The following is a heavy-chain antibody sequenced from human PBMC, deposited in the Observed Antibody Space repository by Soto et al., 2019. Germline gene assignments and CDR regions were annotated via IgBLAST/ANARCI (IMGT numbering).Heavy chain of an antibody. CDR3: AKELSGRYGGGSADY. J-gene: IGHJ4*02. CDR2: VSGSGGST. CDR1: GFTFSSYA. V-gene: IGHV3-23*01. D-gene: IGHD1-26*01. Sequence: EVQLLESGGGLVQPGGSLRLSCAASGFTFSSYAMSWVRQDPGQGLDWVSAVSGSGGSTYYADSVKGRFTMSRDNSENTLYLQMNSLRAEDTAVYYCAKELSGRYGGGSADYWGQGTLVCVSS.